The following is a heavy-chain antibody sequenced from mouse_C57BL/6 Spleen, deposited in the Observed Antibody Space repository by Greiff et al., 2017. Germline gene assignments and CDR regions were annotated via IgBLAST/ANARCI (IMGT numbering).Heavy chain of an antibody. CDR2: ISHLAYSI. CDR3: ARQSAGSSYEGYAMDY. CDR1: GFTFSDYG. V-gene: IGHV5-15*01. D-gene: IGHD1-1*01. J-gene: IGHJ4*01. Sequence: EVKLMESGGGLVQPGGSLKLSCAASGFTFSDYGMAWVRQAPRKGPEWVAFISHLAYSIYYADTVTGRFTISRENAKNTLYLEMSSLRSEDTAMYYCARQSAGSSYEGYAMDYWGQGTSVTVSS.